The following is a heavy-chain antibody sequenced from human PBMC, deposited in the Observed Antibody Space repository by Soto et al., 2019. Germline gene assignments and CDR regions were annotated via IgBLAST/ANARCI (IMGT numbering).Heavy chain of an antibody. CDR2: IYYSGST. CDR3: ARDPLTSSPFDY. Sequence: SETLSLTCTVSGGSISSYYWSWIRQPPGKGLEWIGYIYYSGSTNYNPSLKSRVTISVDTSKNQFSLKLSSVTAADTAVYYCARDPLTSSPFDYWGQGTLVTVSS. J-gene: IGHJ4*02. CDR1: GGSISSYY. V-gene: IGHV4-59*01. D-gene: IGHD7-27*01.